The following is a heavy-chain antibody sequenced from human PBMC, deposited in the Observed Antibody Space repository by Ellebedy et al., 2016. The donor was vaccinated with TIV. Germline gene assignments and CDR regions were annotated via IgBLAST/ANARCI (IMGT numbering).Heavy chain of an antibody. CDR1: GFTFSPYS. J-gene: IGHJ4*02. Sequence: GESLKISCAASGFTFSPYSMNWVRQAPGKGLEWLSYISGSTTTIYYAASVRGRFTICRDNAKNSLYLQMDSLRDEDTAVYYCVREVFHAGSFDYWGQGTLVTVSS. CDR2: ISGSTTTI. CDR3: VREVFHAGSFDY. V-gene: IGHV3-48*02. D-gene: IGHD2/OR15-2a*01.